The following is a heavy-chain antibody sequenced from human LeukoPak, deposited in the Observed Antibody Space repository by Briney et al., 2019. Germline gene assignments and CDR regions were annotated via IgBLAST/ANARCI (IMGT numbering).Heavy chain of an antibody. D-gene: IGHD2-2*01. Sequence: TGGSLRLSCAASGFTFSNAWMSWVRQAPGKGLEWVGRIKSKTDGGTTDYAAPVKGRFTISRDDSKNTLYLQMNSLKTEDTAVYYCARCQYQLLIDYWGQGTLVTVSS. CDR3: ARCQYQLLIDY. CDR1: GFTFSNAW. J-gene: IGHJ4*02. CDR2: IKSKTDGGTT. V-gene: IGHV3-15*01.